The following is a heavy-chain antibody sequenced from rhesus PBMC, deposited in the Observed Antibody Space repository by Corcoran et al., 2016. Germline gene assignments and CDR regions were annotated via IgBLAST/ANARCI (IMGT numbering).Heavy chain of an antibody. V-gene: IGHV4-57*01. D-gene: IGHD5-24*01. J-gene: IGHJ5-2*02. CDR1: GGSISSSNW. Sequence: QLQLQASGPGLVKPSETLSLPCAVSGGSISSSNWLSWILHHPGEGLEWIGRISGSGGSTSYNPSLKSRVTISTDTSKNQFSLKLSSVTAADTAVYYCARQSGYRYRGSLDVWGRGVLVTVSS. CDR3: ARQSGYRYRGSLDV. CDR2: ISGSGGST.